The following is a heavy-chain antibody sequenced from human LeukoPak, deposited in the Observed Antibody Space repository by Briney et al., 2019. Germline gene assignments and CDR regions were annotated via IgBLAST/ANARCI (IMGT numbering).Heavy chain of an antibody. CDR3: ARGGTSPIY. Sequence: SETLSLTCTVSGGSISRYYWSWIRQPPGKGLEWIGYIYYSGSTNYNPSLKSRVTISVDTSKNQFSLKLSSVTAADTAVYYCARGGTSPIYWGQGTLVTVSS. V-gene: IGHV4-59*01. CDR1: GGSISRYY. J-gene: IGHJ4*02. D-gene: IGHD2-2*01. CDR2: IYYSGST.